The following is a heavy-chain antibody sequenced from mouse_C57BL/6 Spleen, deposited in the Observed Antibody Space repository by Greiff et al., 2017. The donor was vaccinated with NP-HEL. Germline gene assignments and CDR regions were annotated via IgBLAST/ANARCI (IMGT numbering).Heavy chain of an antibody. V-gene: IGHV3-6*01. D-gene: IGHD4-1*01. CDR3: ARDVGWEADYFDY. J-gene: IGHJ2*01. Sequence: EVQLVESGPGLVKPSQSLSLTCSVTGYSITSGYYWNWIRQFPGNKLEWMGYISYDGSNNYNPSLKNRISITRDTSKNQFFLKLNSVTTEDTATYYCARDVGWEADYFDYWGQGTTLTVSS. CDR2: ISYDGSN. CDR1: GYSITSGYY.